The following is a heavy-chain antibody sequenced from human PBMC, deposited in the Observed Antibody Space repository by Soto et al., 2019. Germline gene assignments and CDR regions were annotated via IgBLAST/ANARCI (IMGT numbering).Heavy chain of an antibody. J-gene: IGHJ5*02. V-gene: IGHV1-18*01. CDR1: GYTFTSYG. D-gene: IGHD1-1*01. Sequence: GASVKVSCKASGYTFTSYGISWVRQAPGQGLEWMGWISAYNGNTNYAQKRQGRVTMTTDTSTSTAYMELRSLRSDDTAVYYCARDWNCNDSRWFDPWGQGTLVNVSS. CDR2: ISAYNGNT. CDR3: ARDWNCNDSRWFDP.